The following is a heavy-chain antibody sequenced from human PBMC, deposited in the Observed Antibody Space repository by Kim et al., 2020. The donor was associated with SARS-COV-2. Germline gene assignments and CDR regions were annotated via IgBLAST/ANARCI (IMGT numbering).Heavy chain of an antibody. CDR1: GGAFSGYY. Sequence: SETLSLTCAVYGGAFSGYYWNWIRQPPGKGLEWIGEINHSGITNYNPSLKSRVTISVDTSKNQFSLRLSSVTAADTAAYFCASGSSGFPGYWGQGTLVT. V-gene: IGHV4-34*01. CDR3: ASGSSGFPGY. J-gene: IGHJ4*02. CDR2: INHSGIT. D-gene: IGHD3-22*01.